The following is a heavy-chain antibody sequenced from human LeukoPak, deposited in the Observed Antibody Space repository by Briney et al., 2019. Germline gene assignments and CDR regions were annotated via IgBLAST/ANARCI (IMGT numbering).Heavy chain of an antibody. Sequence: SETLSLTCTVSGGSISSGSYYWSWIRQPAGKGLEWIGRIYTSGSTNYNPSLKSRVTISVDTSKNQFSLKLSSVTAADTAVCYCASSGWYVSYYYYYMDVWGKGTTVTVSS. D-gene: IGHD6-19*01. J-gene: IGHJ6*03. V-gene: IGHV4-61*02. CDR2: IYTSGST. CDR3: ASSGWYVSYYYYYMDV. CDR1: GGSISSGSYY.